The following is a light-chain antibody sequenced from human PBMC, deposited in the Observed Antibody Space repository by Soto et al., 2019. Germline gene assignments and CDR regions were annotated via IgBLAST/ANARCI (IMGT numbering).Light chain of an antibody. V-gene: IGKV4-1*01. CDR2: WAS. CDR3: QQYYSTPLT. Sequence: VMTQSPLSLPVTLGQPASIAFSSTHSLVYFDGNTYLAWYQQKPGQPPKLLIYWASTRESGVPDRFSGSGSGTDFTLTISSLQAEDVAVYYCQQYYSTPLTFGQGTKVDIK. CDR1: HSLVYFDGNTY. J-gene: IGKJ1*01.